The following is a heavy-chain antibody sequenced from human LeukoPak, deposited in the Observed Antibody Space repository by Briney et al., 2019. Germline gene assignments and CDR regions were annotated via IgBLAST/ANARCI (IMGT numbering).Heavy chain of an antibody. CDR2: ISAYNGNT. D-gene: IGHD3-3*01. CDR1: GYTFTGYY. V-gene: IGHV1-18*04. J-gene: IGHJ6*03. Sequence: ASVKVSCKASGYTFTGYYMHWVRQAPGQGLEWMGWISAYNGNTNYAQKLQGRVTMTTDTSTSTAYMELRSLRSDDTAVYYCARGPDDFWSGYYYYYYYMDVWGKGTTVTISS. CDR3: ARGPDDFWSGYYYYYYYMDV.